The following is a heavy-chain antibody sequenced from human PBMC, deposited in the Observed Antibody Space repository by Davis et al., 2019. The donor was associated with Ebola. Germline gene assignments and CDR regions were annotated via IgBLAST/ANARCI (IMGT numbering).Heavy chain of an antibody. J-gene: IGHJ6*02. CDR1: GGSFSGYY. D-gene: IGHD2-2*01. CDR3: AREIRVELCSGTSCLPVGYYGMDV. Sequence: SETLSLTCAVYGGSFSGYYWTWIRQPPGKGLVWIVSIFYSGSTYYSPPFKSRVTISVDTSKNQSSLKLVTVTAADTAIYCCAREIRVELCSGTSCLPVGYYGMDVWGQGTTVTVSS. V-gene: IGHV4-34*11. CDR2: IFYSGST.